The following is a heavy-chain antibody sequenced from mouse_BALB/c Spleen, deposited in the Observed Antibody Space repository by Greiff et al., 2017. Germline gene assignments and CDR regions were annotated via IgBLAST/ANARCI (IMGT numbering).Heavy chain of an antibody. CDR2: IYPGGGYT. Sequence: QVQLKESGAELVRPGTSVKISCKASGYTFTNYWLGWVKQRPGHGLEWIGDIYPGGGYTNYNEKFKGKATLTADTSSSTAYMQLSSLTSEDSAVYFCARGSRQLGRYYAMDYWGQGTSVTVSS. CDR1: GYTFTNYW. CDR3: ARGSRQLGRYYAMDY. D-gene: IGHD3-2*01. V-gene: IGHV1-63*02. J-gene: IGHJ4*01.